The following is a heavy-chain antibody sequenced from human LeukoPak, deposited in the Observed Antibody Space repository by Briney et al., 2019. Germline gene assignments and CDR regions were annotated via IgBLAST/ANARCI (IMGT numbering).Heavy chain of an antibody. CDR2: TNPISGYT. V-gene: IGHV1-8*01. CDR1: GYTFTSYD. D-gene: IGHD6-13*01. Sequence: GASEKVSCKASGYTFTSYDINWVRQATGQGLEWMGWTNPISGYTGYAQKFQGRVTMTRNTSISTAYMELSSLRSEDTAVYYCARGNRLYSSSWYSLAFDIWGQGTMVTVSS. CDR3: ARGNRLYSSSWYSLAFDI. J-gene: IGHJ3*02.